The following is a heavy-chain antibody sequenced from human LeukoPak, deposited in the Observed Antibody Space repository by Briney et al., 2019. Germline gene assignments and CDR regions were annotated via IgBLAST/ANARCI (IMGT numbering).Heavy chain of an antibody. CDR1: GGSFSGYY. D-gene: IGHD3-22*01. V-gene: IGHV4-34*01. J-gene: IGHJ4*02. Sequence: PSETLSLTCAVYGGSFSGYYWSWIRQPPGKGLECIGEISYSGSTNYNPSLKSRVTISVDTSKNQFSLKLSSVTAADTAVYYCARMPKPRTYYYDTGGYNPHFDNWGQGTLVTVSS. CDR3: ARMPKPRTYYYDTGGYNPHFDN. CDR2: ISYSGST.